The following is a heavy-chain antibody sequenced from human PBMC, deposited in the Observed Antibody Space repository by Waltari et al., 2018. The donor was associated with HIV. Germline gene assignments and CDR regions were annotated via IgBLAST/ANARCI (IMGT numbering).Heavy chain of an antibody. CDR1: GFTFSSSA. CDR3: AKVRDGYNPSDAFDI. Sequence: EVQLLESGGGLVQPGGSLRLSCAASGFTFSSSALSWVRPAPGKGLEWVSAISGSGGSTYYADSVKGRFTISRDNSKNTLYLQMNSLRAEDTAVYYCAKVRDGYNPSDAFDIWGQGTMVTVSS. D-gene: IGHD5-12*01. V-gene: IGHV3-23*01. J-gene: IGHJ3*02. CDR2: ISGSGGST.